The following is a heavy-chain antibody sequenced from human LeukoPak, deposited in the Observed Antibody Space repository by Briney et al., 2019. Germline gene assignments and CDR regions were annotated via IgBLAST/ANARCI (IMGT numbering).Heavy chain of an antibody. CDR1: GFTFSSYG. D-gene: IGHD6-19*01. CDR2: IWYDGSNK. CDR3: ARVSSGHGRGAFDI. Sequence: GGSLRLSCAASGFTFSSYGMHWVRQAPGKGLEWVAVIWYDGSNKYYADSVKGRFTISRDNSKNTLYLQMNSLRAEDTAVYYCARVSSGHGRGAFDIWGQGTMVTVSS. V-gene: IGHV3-33*01. J-gene: IGHJ3*02.